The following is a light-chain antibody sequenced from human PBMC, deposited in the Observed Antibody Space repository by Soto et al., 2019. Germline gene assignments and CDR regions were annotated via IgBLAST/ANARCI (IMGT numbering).Light chain of an antibody. V-gene: IGKV3-20*01. CDR1: QTLSNSF. Sequence: IVLTKSAGTLSLSPGERAALSCRASQTLSNSFIAWYQQKPGQAPRLRIYDTSSRATGVPDRYSARVSGTDFTLTINSLQPDDMATYYCQNYDSDPITFGQGTRLEIK. CDR3: QNYDSDPIT. J-gene: IGKJ5*01. CDR2: DTS.